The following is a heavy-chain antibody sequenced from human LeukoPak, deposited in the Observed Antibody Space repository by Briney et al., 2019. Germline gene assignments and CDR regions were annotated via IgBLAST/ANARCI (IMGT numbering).Heavy chain of an antibody. CDR2: IGSSGSPI. Sequence: PGGSLRLSCAASGFTFSTYSMNWVRQAPGKGLEWVSYIGSSGSPIYYADSVKGRYTISRDNAKNSLFLQMNSLRAEDTAVYYCARETIVPVPGAISRRYYFDYWGQGTLVTVSS. CDR3: ARETIVPVPGAISRRYYFDY. D-gene: IGHD4/OR15-4a*01. J-gene: IGHJ4*02. V-gene: IGHV3-48*04. CDR1: GFTFSTYS.